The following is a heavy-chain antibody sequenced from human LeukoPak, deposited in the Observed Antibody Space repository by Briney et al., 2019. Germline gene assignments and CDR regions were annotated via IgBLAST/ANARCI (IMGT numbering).Heavy chain of an antibody. J-gene: IGHJ4*02. D-gene: IGHD6-19*01. CDR3: AKGAYNTGWYYFDY. Sequence: GGSLRLSCAASGFTFSSYWIHWVRQAPGKGLVWVSRINTDGSTTNYADSVKGRFTISRDSAKNTLYLQMNSLRAEDTAVYYCAKGAYNTGWYYFDYWGQGTLVTVSS. CDR2: INTDGSTT. V-gene: IGHV3-74*01. CDR1: GFTFSSYW.